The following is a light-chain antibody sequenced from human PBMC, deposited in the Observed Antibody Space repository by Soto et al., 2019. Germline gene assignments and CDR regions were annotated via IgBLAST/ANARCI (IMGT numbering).Light chain of an antibody. V-gene: IGKV3-15*01. CDR1: HSVSSR. J-gene: IGKJ1*01. Sequence: EVVMTQSPCTLSVSPGERVTISCRASHSVSSRLVWYQRKPGQAPRLVIYDASTRATGMPGRFSGSGSGTEFTLTISSLQSEDFAVYYCQQYNNWPWTFGQGTKVDIK. CDR3: QQYNNWPWT. CDR2: DAS.